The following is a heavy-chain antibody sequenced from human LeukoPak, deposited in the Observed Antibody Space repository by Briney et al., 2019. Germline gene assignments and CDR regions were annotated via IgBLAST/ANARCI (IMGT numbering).Heavy chain of an antibody. V-gene: IGHV1-8*01. CDR1: GYTFTSYD. Sequence: ASVKVSCKASGYTFTSYDINWVRQATGQGLEWMGWMNPNSGNTGYAQKFQGRVTMTRNTSISTAYMELSSLRSEDMAVYYCARSLDFWSGYDYWGQGTLVTVSS. D-gene: IGHD3-3*01. J-gene: IGHJ4*02. CDR2: MNPNSGNT. CDR3: ARSLDFWSGYDY.